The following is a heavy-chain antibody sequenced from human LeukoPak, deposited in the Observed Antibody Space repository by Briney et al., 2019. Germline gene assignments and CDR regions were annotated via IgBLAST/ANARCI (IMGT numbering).Heavy chain of an antibody. V-gene: IGHV3-23*01. Sequence: GGSLRLSCAASVFTLSSYAMSWVRQAPGKGLEWVSAISASGGSTYYADSVKGGFTISRDNSQNTLYLQVNSLRDEDRAVYYCEKGLVPAAIRVVDYWGQGTLVTVSS. CDR2: ISASGGST. J-gene: IGHJ4*02. CDR1: VFTLSSYA. D-gene: IGHD2-2*01. CDR3: EKGLVPAAIRVVDY.